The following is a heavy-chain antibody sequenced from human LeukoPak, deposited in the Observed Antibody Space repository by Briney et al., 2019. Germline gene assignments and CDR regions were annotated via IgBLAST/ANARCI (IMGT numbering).Heavy chain of an antibody. CDR3: AHSKMATIPPFDY. CDR2: INPNSGGT. CDR1: GYTFTGYY. V-gene: IGHV1-2*02. D-gene: IGHD5-24*01. Sequence: ASVKASCKASGYTFTGYYMHWVRQAPGQGLEWMGWINPNSGGTNYAQKFQGRVTMTRDTSISTAYMELSRLRSDDTAVYYCAHSKMATIPPFDYWGQGTLVTVSS. J-gene: IGHJ4*02.